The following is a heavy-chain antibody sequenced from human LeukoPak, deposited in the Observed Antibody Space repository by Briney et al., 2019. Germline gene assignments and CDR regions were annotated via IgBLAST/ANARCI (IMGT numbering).Heavy chain of an antibody. J-gene: IGHJ6*02. CDR3: AKSMGDYYYYGMDV. CDR1: GFPFSSYG. CDR2: IWSVGGAE. Sequence: GGSLRLSCVASGFPFSSYGMHWVRQAPGKGLEWVAVIWSVGGAEYYADSVKGRFTISRDNSKNTLYLQMNSLRAEDTAVYYCAKSMGDYYYYGMDVWGQGTTVTVSS. V-gene: IGHV3-30*02.